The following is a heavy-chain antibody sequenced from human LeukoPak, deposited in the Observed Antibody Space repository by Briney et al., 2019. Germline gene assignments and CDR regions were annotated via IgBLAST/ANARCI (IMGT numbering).Heavy chain of an antibody. V-gene: IGHV1-3*01. CDR2: INAGNGNT. D-gene: IGHD5-12*01. Sequence: ASVKVSCKASGYTFTSYAMHWVRQAPGQRLEWMGWINAGNGNTEYSQKFQGRVTITRDTSASTAYMEPSSLRSEDTAVYYCARVSGYDFHPIDYWGQGTLVTVSS. J-gene: IGHJ4*02. CDR1: GYTFTSYA. CDR3: ARVSGYDFHPIDY.